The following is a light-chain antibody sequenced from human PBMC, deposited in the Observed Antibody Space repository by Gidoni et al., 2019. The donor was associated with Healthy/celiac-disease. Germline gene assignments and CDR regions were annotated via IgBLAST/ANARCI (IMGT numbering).Light chain of an antibody. CDR1: SSDVGGYNY. J-gene: IGLJ3*02. CDR2: EVS. CDR3: SSYAGSNNWV. Sequence: QPALTQPPSASGSPGQSVTISCTGTSSDVGGYNYVSWYQQHPGKAPKLMIYEVSKRPSGVPDRFSGSKSGNTASLTVSGLQAEDEADYYCSSYAGSNNWVFGGGTKLTVI. V-gene: IGLV2-8*01.